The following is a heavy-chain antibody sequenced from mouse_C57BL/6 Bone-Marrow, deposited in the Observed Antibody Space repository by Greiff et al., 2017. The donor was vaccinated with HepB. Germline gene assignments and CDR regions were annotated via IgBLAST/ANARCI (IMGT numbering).Heavy chain of an antibody. CDR2: INPNYGTT. CDR1: GYSFTDYN. V-gene: IGHV1-39*01. CDR3: APSHYFGISLYFDY. J-gene: IGHJ2*01. D-gene: IGHD1-1*01. Sequence: VQLKQSGPELVKPGASVKISCKASGYSFTDYNMNWVKQSNGKSLEWIGVINPNYGTTSYNQKFKGKATFTVDQSSSTAYMQLNSLTSEDSAVYYCAPSHYFGISLYFDYWGQGTTLTVSS.